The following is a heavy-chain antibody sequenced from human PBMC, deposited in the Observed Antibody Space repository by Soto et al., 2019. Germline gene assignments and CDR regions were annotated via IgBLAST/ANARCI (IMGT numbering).Heavy chain of an antibody. CDR3: ARRDDFGDKYDY. CDR1: GGSISAYY. D-gene: IGHD4-17*01. Sequence: SETLSLTCTVSGGSISAYYWTWLRQTPGKGLEWIGNIYYGATPTYNPSLRSRLTISLDTSKNQFSLKLTSVTAADTAVYFCARRDDFGDKYDYWGQGTLVTVSS. V-gene: IGHV4-59*13. CDR2: IYYGATP. J-gene: IGHJ4*01.